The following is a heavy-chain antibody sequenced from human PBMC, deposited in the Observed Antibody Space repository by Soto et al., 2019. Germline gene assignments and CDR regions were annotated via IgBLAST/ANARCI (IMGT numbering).Heavy chain of an antibody. CDR1: GFSLNNAW. D-gene: IGHD1-1*01. V-gene: IGHV3-15*07. Sequence: VQLVESGGGLVKPGGSLRLSCAASGFSLNNAWMNWVRQAPGKGLEWVGRVKSKADGETSDYAVSVKGRFTISRDYSINSLYPQEIDLTIEDKGVYYCASGDWSQNFYHAMGVWGRGTTITVSS. J-gene: IGHJ6*02. CDR2: VKSKADGETS. CDR3: ASGDWSQNFYHAMGV.